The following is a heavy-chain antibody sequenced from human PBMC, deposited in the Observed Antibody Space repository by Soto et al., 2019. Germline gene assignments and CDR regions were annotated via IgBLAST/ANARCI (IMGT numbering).Heavy chain of an antibody. D-gene: IGHD2-2*01. J-gene: IGHJ4*02. CDR3: NAYFSDY. CDR2: ISGSGGST. V-gene: IGHV3-23*01. Sequence: PGGSLRLSCAASGFTFSIYAMYWVRQAPGKGLEWVSGISGSGGSTYYGDSVKGRFTISRDNSKNTLYLQMNSLRAEDTAVYYCNAYFSDYWGQGTLVTVSS. CDR1: GFTFSIYA.